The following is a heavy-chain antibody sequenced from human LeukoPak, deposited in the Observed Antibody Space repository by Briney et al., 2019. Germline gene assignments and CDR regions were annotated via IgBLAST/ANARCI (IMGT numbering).Heavy chain of an antibody. CDR3: ARGAFHTSSVWFDP. Sequence: SQTLSLTCAVSGESFSHYYWSWLRQTPGKGLEWIGEINHRGTTNYNPSLKSRVAISIDTSRNQFSLQVTSVTAADTAVCYCARGAFHTSSVWFDPWGQGTLVTVSS. CDR2: INHRGTT. J-gene: IGHJ5*02. CDR1: GESFSHYY. D-gene: IGHD2-2*01. V-gene: IGHV4-34*01.